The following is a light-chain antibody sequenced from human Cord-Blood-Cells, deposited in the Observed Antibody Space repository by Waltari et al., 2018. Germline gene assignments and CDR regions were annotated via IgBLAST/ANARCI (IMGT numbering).Light chain of an antibody. Sequence: DIQMTQSPSSLSASVGDRVTITCRSSQSISSYLNWYQQKPGKAPKLLIYAASSLQSGVPSRFSGSGSGTDFTLTSSRQQPEDVATYYCQQSYSTPYTFGQGTKLEIK. CDR2: AAS. CDR3: QQSYSTPYT. CDR1: QSISSY. V-gene: IGKV1-39*01. J-gene: IGKJ2*01.